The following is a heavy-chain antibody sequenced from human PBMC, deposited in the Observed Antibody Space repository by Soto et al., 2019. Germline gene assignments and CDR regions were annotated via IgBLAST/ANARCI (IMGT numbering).Heavy chain of an antibody. V-gene: IGHV4-30-4*08. CDR1: GASISSGDYY. D-gene: IGHD3-10*02. J-gene: IGHJ3*01. Sequence: QVQLQESGPGLVKPSETLSLTCTVSGASISSGDYYWSWIRQSPGKGLQWNGYIFHSGETYYTPSLESRLSISIAASKNQFSLNLNSVTADDTAVYFCVRSHYVLGDFDVWGPGTVVTVSS. CDR2: IFHSGET. CDR3: VRSHYVLGDFDV.